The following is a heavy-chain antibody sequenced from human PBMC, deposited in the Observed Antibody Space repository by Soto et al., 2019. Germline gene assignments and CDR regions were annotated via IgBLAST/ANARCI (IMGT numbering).Heavy chain of an antibody. CDR3: ARGRRVPGYCSGGSCYFGAFDI. J-gene: IGHJ3*02. CDR1: GGSFSGYY. CDR2: INHSGST. D-gene: IGHD2-15*01. Sequence: SETLSLTCAVYGGSFSGYYWSWIRQPPGKGLEWIGEINHSGSTNYNPSLKSRVTISVDTSKNQFSLKLSSVTAADTAVYYCARGRRVPGYCSGGSCYFGAFDIWGKGTMVTVSS. V-gene: IGHV4-34*01.